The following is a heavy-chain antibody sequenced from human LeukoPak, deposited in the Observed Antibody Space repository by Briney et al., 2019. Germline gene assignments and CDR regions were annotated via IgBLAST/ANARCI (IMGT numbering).Heavy chain of an antibody. CDR2: INEDGSVK. CDR1: GFTFSRSW. J-gene: IGHJ3*02. CDR3: ARDSAYNAFDI. V-gene: IGHV3-7*01. D-gene: IGHD5-12*01. Sequence: AGGSLRLSCAASGFTFSRSWMTWVRQASGEGLEWLGNINEDGSVKNYVGSVKGRFTISRDNAKNSLYLQMNNLSAEDSAVYYCARDSAYNAFDIWGQGTMVTVSS.